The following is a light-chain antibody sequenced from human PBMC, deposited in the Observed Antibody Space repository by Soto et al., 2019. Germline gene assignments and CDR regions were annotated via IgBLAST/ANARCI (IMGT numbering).Light chain of an antibody. CDR3: QQSYSSPPT. V-gene: IGKV1-39*01. CDR2: PAS. Sequence: DIQMTQSPSTLSGSVGDRGTSTCRASQTISSWLAWYQQKPGKAPKLLIYPASSLQSGVPSRFSGSRSGPDFTLTISSLQPEDFATYYCQQSYSSPPTFGQGTKVDI. CDR1: QTISSW. J-gene: IGKJ1*01.